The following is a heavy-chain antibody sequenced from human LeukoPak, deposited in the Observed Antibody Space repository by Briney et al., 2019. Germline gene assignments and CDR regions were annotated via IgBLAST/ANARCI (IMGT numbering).Heavy chain of an antibody. CDR2: IYTSGST. V-gene: IGHV4-4*09. Sequence: SETLSLTCTVSGGSTNTYYWSWIRQPPGKGLEWIGYIYTSGSTNYNPSLKSRVTISVDTSKNQFSLKLSSVTAADTAVYYCARAYSSSSSLDYWGQGTLVTVSS. J-gene: IGHJ4*02. CDR3: ARAYSSSSSLDY. CDR1: GGSTNTYY. D-gene: IGHD6-6*01.